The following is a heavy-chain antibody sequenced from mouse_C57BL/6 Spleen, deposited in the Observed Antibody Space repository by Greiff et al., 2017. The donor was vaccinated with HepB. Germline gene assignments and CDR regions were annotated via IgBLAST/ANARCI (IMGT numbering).Heavy chain of an antibody. CDR1: GFTFSSYA. Sequence: EVQGVESGGGLVKPGGSLKLSCAASGFTFSSYAMSWVRQTPEKRLEWVATISDGGSYTYYPDNVKGRFTISRDNAKNNLYLQMSHLKSEDTAMYYCARGDNYEDYWGQGTTLTVSS. CDR3: ARGDNYEDY. CDR2: ISDGGSYT. J-gene: IGHJ2*01. D-gene: IGHD6-1*02. V-gene: IGHV5-4*01.